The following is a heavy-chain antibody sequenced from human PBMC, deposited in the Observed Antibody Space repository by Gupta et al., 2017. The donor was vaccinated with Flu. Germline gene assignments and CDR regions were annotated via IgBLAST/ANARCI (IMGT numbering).Heavy chain of an antibody. J-gene: IGHJ3*02. Sequence: EVQLVESGGGLVEPGRSLRLSCSASGFTFDDYALHWVRQAPGKGLEWVSGISWNSGSIGYADSVKGRFTISRDNAKNSLYLQMNSLRAEDTALYYCAKGHSSSWYWSAFDIWGQGTMVTVSS. D-gene: IGHD6-13*01. CDR3: AKGHSSSWYWSAFDI. V-gene: IGHV3-9*01. CDR2: ISWNSGSI. CDR1: GFTFDDYA.